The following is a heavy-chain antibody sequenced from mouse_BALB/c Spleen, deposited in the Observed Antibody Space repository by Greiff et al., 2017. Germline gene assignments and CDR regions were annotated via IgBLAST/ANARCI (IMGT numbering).Heavy chain of an antibody. CDR2: ISSGGSYT. J-gene: IGHJ1*01. V-gene: IGHV5-9-3*01. CDR1: GFTFSSYA. Sequence: EVQVVESGGGLVKPGGSLKLSCAASGFTFSSYAMSWVRQTPEKRLEWVATISSGGSYTYYPDSVKGRFTISRDNAKNTLYLQMSSLRSEDTAMYYCARDYGSSYDWGAGTTVTVSS. D-gene: IGHD1-1*01. CDR3: ARDYGSSYD.